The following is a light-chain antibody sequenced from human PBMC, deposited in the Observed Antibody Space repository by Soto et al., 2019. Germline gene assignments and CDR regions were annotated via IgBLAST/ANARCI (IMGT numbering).Light chain of an antibody. CDR1: QSVLYSSNNKNY. CDR2: WAS. J-gene: IGKJ2*01. CDR3: QQYYSTPHT. Sequence: DIVMTQSPDSLAVSLGERATINCKSSQSVLYSSNNKNYLAWYQQKPGQTPNLLIYWASTRESGVTDRFSGSGSGTDFTLTISSLQAEDGAVYYCQQYYSTPHTFGQGTRLEIK. V-gene: IGKV4-1*01.